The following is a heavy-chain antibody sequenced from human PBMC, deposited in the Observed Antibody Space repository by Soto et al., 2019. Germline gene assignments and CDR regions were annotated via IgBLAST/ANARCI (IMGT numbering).Heavy chain of an antibody. V-gene: IGHV3-7*03. Sequence: GGSLRLSCVASGFTFTRYYMAWVRQAPGKGLEWVASINLDGSEQFYVDSVKGRFIISRDNARSSLYLQMNSLRAEDTALYFCSRENWFQDYWGPGTLVTVSS. J-gene: IGHJ4*02. D-gene: IGHD3-9*01. CDR3: SRENWFQDY. CDR1: GFTFTRYY. CDR2: INLDGSEQ.